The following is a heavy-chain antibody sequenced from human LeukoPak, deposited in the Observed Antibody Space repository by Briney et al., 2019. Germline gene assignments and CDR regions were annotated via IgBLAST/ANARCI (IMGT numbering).Heavy chain of an antibody. CDR3: ARSLSSTGYYYYGMDV. J-gene: IGHJ6*02. CDR1: AGTISTFF. D-gene: IGHD6-13*01. CDR2: VHYTGTT. Sequence: PSESLSLTSTVSAGTISTFFWSWIRQPPGKGLEWIAYVHYTGTTDYNPSLKSRVTISLDTSKDQFSLKLSSVTAADTAVYYCARSLSSTGYYYYGMDVWGQGTTVTVSS. V-gene: IGHV4-59*08.